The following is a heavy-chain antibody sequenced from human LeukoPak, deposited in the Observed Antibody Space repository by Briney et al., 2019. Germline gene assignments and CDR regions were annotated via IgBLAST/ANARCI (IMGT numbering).Heavy chain of an antibody. D-gene: IGHD3-22*01. J-gene: IGHJ3*02. CDR2: IYYSGST. CDR3: ARKMYYYDSSGYGRAFDI. Sequence: PSETLSLTCTVSGGSISSSSYYWGWIRQPPGKGLEWIGSIYYSGSTYYNPSLKSRVTISVDTSKNQFSLKLSSVTAADTAVYYCARKMYYYDSSGYGRAFDIWGQGTIVTVSS. V-gene: IGHV4-39*01. CDR1: GGSISSSSYY.